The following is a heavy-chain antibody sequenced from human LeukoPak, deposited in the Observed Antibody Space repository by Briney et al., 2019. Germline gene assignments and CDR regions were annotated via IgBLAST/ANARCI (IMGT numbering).Heavy chain of an antibody. Sequence: GGSLRLSCAASGFTFSSYAMGWVRLAPGKGLEWVSAISGSGGSTYYADSVKGRFTISRDNSKNTLYLQMNSLRAEDTAVYYCAKPTMVRAAPIGGYWGQGTLVTVSP. J-gene: IGHJ4*02. V-gene: IGHV3-23*01. CDR3: AKPTMVRAAPIGGY. CDR2: ISGSGGST. CDR1: GFTFSSYA. D-gene: IGHD3-10*01.